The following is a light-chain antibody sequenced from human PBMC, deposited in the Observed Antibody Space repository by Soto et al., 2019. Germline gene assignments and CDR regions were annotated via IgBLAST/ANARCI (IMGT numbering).Light chain of an antibody. CDR2: DAS. CDR1: QSVSSY. CDR3: QQRSNWPTT. V-gene: IGKV3-11*01. Sequence: IVLTQSPGTLSLSPLERSPLSCGASQSVSSYLAWYQQKPGQAPRLLIYDASNRATGIPARFSGSGSGTDFTLTISSLESEDFAVYYCQQRSNWPTTFGQGTRLEIK. J-gene: IGKJ5*01.